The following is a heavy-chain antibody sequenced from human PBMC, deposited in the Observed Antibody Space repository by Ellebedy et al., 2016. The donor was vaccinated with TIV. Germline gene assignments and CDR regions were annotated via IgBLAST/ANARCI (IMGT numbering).Heavy chain of an antibody. CDR1: GFTFSSYA. J-gene: IGHJ3*02. Sequence: PGGSLRLSCTVSGFTFSSYAIHCVRLAPGKGLEWVTLISYDGSETYNADSVKGRFTISRANSNNTLYLQMNSLRAEDTAVYYCARGLISGYYAGHAFDIWGQGTMVTVSS. CDR3: ARGLISGYYAGHAFDI. D-gene: IGHD3-22*01. CDR2: ISYDGSET. V-gene: IGHV3-30-3*01.